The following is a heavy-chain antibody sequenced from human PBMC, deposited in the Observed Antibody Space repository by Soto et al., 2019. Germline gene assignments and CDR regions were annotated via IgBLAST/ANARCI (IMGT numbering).Heavy chain of an antibody. Sequence: EVKVVETGGGLIQPGGSLRLSCAVSGFTVSSNYMSWVRQPPGKGPEWVSETYSGGSTYYADSVKGRFTISRDNSKNPLYLQMNSLTAEDTAVYYCARERDGHNPNWFDLWGPGTLVTVSS. CDR2: TYSGGST. CDR1: GFTVSSNY. V-gene: IGHV3-53*02. D-gene: IGHD2-8*01. CDR3: ARERDGHNPNWFDL. J-gene: IGHJ5*02.